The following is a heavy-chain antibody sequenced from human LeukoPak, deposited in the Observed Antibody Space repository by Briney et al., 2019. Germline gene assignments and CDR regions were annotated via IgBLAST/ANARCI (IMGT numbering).Heavy chain of an antibody. V-gene: IGHV3-30-3*01. Sequence: GRSLRLSCAASGFTFSSYAMDWVRQAPGKGLEWVAFISYDGSNKYYADSVKGRFTISRDNSKNTLYLQMNSLRAEDTAVYYXXXDGNYYDGYFDYWGQGTLVTVSS. D-gene: IGHD3-22*01. CDR2: ISYDGSNK. CDR1: GFTFSSYA. CDR3: XXDGNYYDGYFDY. J-gene: IGHJ4*02.